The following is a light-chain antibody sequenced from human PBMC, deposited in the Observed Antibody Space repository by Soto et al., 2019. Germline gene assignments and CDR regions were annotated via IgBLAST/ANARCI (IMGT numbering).Light chain of an antibody. CDR3: QQADTFPFT. CDR2: AAS. CDR1: QDISTS. J-gene: IGKJ5*01. Sequence: DIQMSQSPSSVSASVGDTVTITCWASQDISTSLAWYQQEPGKAPKLLIYAASSLQSGVPLRFRGSGSGTDFTLTISNLQPEDCATYYCQQADTFPFTFGQGTRLEIK. V-gene: IGKV1-12*01.